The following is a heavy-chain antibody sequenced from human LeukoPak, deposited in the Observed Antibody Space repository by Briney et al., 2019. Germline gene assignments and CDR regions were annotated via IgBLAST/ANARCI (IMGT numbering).Heavy chain of an antibody. CDR2: IYYSGST. CDR1: GGSISSGDYY. J-gene: IGHJ4*02. D-gene: IGHD3-16*02. Sequence: SETLSLTCTVSGGSISSGDYYWSWIRQPPGKGLEWIGYIYYSGSTYYNPSLKSRLTISVDTSKNHFSLKLSSVTAADTAVYYCARSTYDYVWGSYRRFDYWGQGTLVTVSS. V-gene: IGHV4-30-4*01. CDR3: ARSTYDYVWGSYRRFDY.